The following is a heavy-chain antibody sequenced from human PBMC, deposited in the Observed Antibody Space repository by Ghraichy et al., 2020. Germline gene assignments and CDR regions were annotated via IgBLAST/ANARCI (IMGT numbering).Heavy chain of an antibody. CDR3: AKDFSAGWFGAFDI. J-gene: IGHJ3*02. Sequence: GESLNISCAASGFAFSSYAMSWVRQAPGKGLEWVSAISGSGGSTYYADSVKGRFTISRDNSKNTLSLQMNSLRAEDTAVYYCAKDFSAGWFGAFDIWGHGTMVTVSS. D-gene: IGHD6-19*01. CDR2: ISGSGGST. CDR1: GFAFSSYA. V-gene: IGHV3-23*01.